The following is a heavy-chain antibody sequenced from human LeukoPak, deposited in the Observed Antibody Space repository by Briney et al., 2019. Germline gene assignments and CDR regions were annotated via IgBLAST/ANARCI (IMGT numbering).Heavy chain of an antibody. J-gene: IGHJ5*02. CDR1: GFTFSSYA. CDR3: AKGLVGNWNYDWFDP. D-gene: IGHD1-7*01. CDR2: ISGSGGST. Sequence: GGSLRLSCAASGFTFSSYAMSWVRQAPGKGLEWVSAISGSGGSTYYADSVKGRFTISRDNSKNTLYLQMSSLRAEDTAVYYCAKGLVGNWNYDWFDPWGQGTLVTVSS. V-gene: IGHV3-23*01.